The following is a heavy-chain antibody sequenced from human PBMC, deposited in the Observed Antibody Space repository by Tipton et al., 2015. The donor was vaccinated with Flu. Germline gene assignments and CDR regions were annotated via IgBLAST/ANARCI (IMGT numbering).Heavy chain of an antibody. CDR1: GFTFSSYG. CDR3: ARGYCSSTNCYTIDY. CDR2: IWYDGSNK. J-gene: IGHJ4*02. Sequence: SLRLSCSASGFTFSSYGMHWVRQAPGKGLEWVAVIWYDGSNKYYADSVKGRFTISRDNSKNTLHLQMNSLRAEDTAVYYCARGYCSSTNCYTIDYWGQGTLVTVSS. V-gene: IGHV3-33*01. D-gene: IGHD2-2*02.